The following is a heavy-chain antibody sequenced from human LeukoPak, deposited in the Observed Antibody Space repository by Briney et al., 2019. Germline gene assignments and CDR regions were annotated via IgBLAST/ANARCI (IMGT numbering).Heavy chain of an antibody. CDR3: ARDSYYYDTSDYYNAFDI. CDR2: IWSDGRNK. CDR1: GFFFSSYG. Sequence: PGGSLRLSCAASGFFFSSYGMHWVRQAPGKGLEWVAVIWSDGRNKFYADSVKGRFTISRDNSKNTLYLQMNSLRAEDTAVYYCARDSYYYDTSDYYNAFDIWGQGTMVTVSS. D-gene: IGHD3-22*01. J-gene: IGHJ3*02. V-gene: IGHV3-33*08.